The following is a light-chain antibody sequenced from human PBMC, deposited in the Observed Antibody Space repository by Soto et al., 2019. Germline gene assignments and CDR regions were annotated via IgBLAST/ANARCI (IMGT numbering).Light chain of an antibody. V-gene: IGLV2-23*01. J-gene: IGLJ1*01. CDR3: YSFAGSNTFSYV. CDR2: EGT. CDR1: SSDVGTYNL. Sequence: QSALTQPASVSGSPGQSITISCTGPSSDVGTYNLVSWYQQHPDKAPKVILYEGTKRPSGVSPRFSGSQSGNTASLTISGLQAEDEAVYFRYSFAGSNTFSYVFGPGTKLTVL.